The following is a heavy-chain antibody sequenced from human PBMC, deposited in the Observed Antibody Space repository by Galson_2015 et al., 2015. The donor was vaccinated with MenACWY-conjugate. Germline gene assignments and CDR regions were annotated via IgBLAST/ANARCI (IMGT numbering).Heavy chain of an antibody. V-gene: IGHV4-59*01. Sequence: ETLSLTCSVSGGSISSYYWSWIRQPPGKRPEWIVLIYYSWSTYYNPSLSSRVTISIETSKNQVSMHPSSVTAADTAVYYCARRGASSQPFDCWGQGTLVTVSS. CDR2: IYYSWST. CDR1: GGSISSYY. J-gene: IGHJ4*02. CDR3: ARRGASSQPFDC. D-gene: IGHD2-2*01.